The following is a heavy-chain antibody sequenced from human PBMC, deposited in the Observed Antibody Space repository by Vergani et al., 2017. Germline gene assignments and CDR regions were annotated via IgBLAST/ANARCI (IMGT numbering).Heavy chain of an antibody. V-gene: IGHV1-69*04. CDR1: GGTFSSYA. D-gene: IGHD6-19*01. CDR2: IIPILGIA. CDR3: AGTSSGWYGDY. Sequence: QVQLAQSGAEVKKPGSSVKVSCKASGGTFSSYAISWVRQAPGQGLEWMGRIIPILGIANYAQKFQGRVTITADKSTSTAYMELSSLRSEDTAVYYCAGTSSGWYGDYWGQGTLVTVSS. J-gene: IGHJ4*02.